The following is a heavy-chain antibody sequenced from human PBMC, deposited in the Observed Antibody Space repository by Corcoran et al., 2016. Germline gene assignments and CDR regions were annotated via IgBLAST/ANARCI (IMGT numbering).Heavy chain of an antibody. D-gene: IGHD3-10*01. CDR1: GYTFTGYY. CDR3: ARTTMVRGVMTTQDY. V-gene: IGHV1-2*02. Sequence: QVQLVQSGAEVKKPGASVKVSCKASGYTFTGYYMHWVRQAPGQGLEWMGWINPNSGGTNYAQKVQGRVTMTRDTSISTAYMELSRLRSDDTAVYYCARTTMVRGVMTTQDYWGQGTLVTVSS. CDR2: INPNSGGT. J-gene: IGHJ4*02.